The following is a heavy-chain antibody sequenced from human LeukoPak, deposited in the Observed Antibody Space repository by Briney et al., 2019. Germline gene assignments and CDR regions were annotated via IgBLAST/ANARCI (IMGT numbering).Heavy chain of an antibody. CDR1: EYTLTELS. CDR3: ATILRGYSNGLRAFDI. V-gene: IGHV1-24*01. J-gene: IGHJ3*02. D-gene: IGHD5-18*01. Sequence: ASVKVSCKVSEYTLTELSMHWVRQAPGKGLEWMGGFDPEDGETIYAQKFQGRVTMTEDTSTDTAYMELSSLRSEDTAVYYCATILRGYSNGLRAFDIWGQGTMVTVSS. CDR2: FDPEDGET.